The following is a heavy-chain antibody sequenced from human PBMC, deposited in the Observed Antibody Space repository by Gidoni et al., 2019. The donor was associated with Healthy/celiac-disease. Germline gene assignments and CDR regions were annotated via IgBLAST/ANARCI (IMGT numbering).Heavy chain of an antibody. V-gene: IGHV1-3*01. CDR3: ARAGARGVIITIGAFDI. CDR2: INAGNGNT. CDR1: GYTFTSYA. J-gene: IGHJ3*02. D-gene: IGHD3-10*01. Sequence: QVQLVQSGAEVKKPGASVKVSCKASGYTFTSYAMHWVRQAPGQRLEWMGWINAGNGNTKYSQKFQGRVTITRDTSASTAYMELSSLRSEDTAVYYCARAGARGVIITIGAFDIWGQGTMVTVSS.